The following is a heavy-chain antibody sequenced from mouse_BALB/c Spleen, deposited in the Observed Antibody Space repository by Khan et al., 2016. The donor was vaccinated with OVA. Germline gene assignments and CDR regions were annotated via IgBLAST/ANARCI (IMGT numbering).Heavy chain of an antibody. V-gene: IGHV1S132*01. D-gene: IGHD6-2*01. CDR3: AREESLYYFDY. J-gene: IGHJ2*01. Sequence: QVQLQQSGTELVRPGASVKLSCKTSGYIFTSYWIHWVKQRSGQGLEWIARIYPGTGNPYYSEKFNGKASLTADKSSRTAYMTISSLKSEDSAVYCCAREESLYYFDYWGQGTTLTVSS. CDR1: GYIFTSYW. CDR2: IYPGTGNP.